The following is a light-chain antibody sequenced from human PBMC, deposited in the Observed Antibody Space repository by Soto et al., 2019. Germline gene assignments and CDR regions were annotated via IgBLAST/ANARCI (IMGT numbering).Light chain of an antibody. CDR1: QDISNY. CDR2: DAS. Sequence: DIQMTQSPSSLSASVGDRVTITCQASQDISNYLNWYQQKPGKAPKLLIYDASNLETGVPSRFSGSGSGTDFTFTISSLQPGDIATYYCQQYDTLPGFGPGTKVDIK. J-gene: IGKJ3*01. V-gene: IGKV1-33*01. CDR3: QQYDTLPG.